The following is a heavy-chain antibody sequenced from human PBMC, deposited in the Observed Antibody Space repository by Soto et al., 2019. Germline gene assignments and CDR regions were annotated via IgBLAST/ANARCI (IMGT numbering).Heavy chain of an antibody. Sequence: PSETLSLTCAVYGGSFSGYYWSWIRQPPGKGLEWIGEINHSGSTNYNPSLKSRVTISVDTSKNQFSLKLSSVTAADTAVYYCAITYYDFWSGYPIDYWGQGTLVTVS. CDR2: INHSGST. J-gene: IGHJ4*02. CDR3: AITYYDFWSGYPIDY. V-gene: IGHV4-34*01. D-gene: IGHD3-3*01. CDR1: GGSFSGYY.